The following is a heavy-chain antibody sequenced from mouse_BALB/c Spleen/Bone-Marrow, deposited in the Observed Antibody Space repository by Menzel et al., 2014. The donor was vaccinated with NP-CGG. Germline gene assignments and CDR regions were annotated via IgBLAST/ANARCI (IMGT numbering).Heavy chain of an antibody. CDR2: ISSGGSYT. D-gene: IGHD4-1*01. V-gene: IGHV5-6-4*01. Sequence: DVMLVESGGGLVKPGGSLKLSCAASGFTFSSYTMSWVRQTPEKRLEWVATISSGGSYTYYPDSVKVRFTISRDNAKNTLYLQMSSLKSEDTAMYYCTREDTNWDFDYWGQGTTLTVSS. J-gene: IGHJ2*01. CDR1: GFTFSSYT. CDR3: TREDTNWDFDY.